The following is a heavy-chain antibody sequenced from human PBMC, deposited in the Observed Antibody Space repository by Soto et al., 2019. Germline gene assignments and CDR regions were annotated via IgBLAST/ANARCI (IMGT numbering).Heavy chain of an antibody. CDR3: STGPDRGPV. Sequence: PSETLSLTCAVSGGSISSMDWWTWVRQPPGKGLQWIGEIYHTGSTNYNPSLQSRVTISIDESRTSFSLNLDSVTATDTAVYYCSTGPDRGPVWGHGTLVTVSS. D-gene: IGHD1-26*01. V-gene: IGHV4-4*02. CDR2: IYHTGST. J-gene: IGHJ4*01. CDR1: GGSISSMDW.